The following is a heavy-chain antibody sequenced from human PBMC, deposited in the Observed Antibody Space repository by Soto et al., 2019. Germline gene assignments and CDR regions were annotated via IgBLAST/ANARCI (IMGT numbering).Heavy chain of an antibody. J-gene: IGHJ4*02. D-gene: IGHD3-3*01. V-gene: IGHV3-23*01. Sequence: GGSLRLSCAASGFSFGSYALSWVRQAPGKGLEWVSTISGSDGKTFYADSVKGRFSISRDTSQSTLYLQMNSLRADDTAMYYCARWSYLDYWGQGNRVTVSS. CDR2: ISGSDGKT. CDR1: GFSFGSYA. CDR3: ARWSYLDY.